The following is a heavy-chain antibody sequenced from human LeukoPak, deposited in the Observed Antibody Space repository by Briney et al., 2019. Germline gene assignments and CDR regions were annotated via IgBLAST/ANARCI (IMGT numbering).Heavy chain of an antibody. CDR3: ARTTIPSRSFDY. Sequence: ASVKVSCKASGYTFTSYGISWLRQAPGQGLEWMGWISAYNGNTNYAQRLQGRVTMTKDTSTSTAYMELRSLRSDDTAVYFCARTTIPSRSFDYWGQGTLVTVSS. V-gene: IGHV1-18*01. J-gene: IGHJ4*02. CDR2: ISAYNGNT. CDR1: GYTFTSYG. D-gene: IGHD2-2*01.